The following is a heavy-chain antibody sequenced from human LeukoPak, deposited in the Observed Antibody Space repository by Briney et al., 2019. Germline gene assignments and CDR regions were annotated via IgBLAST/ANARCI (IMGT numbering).Heavy chain of an antibody. CDR3: ASQRYYYDSSGYSPDY. V-gene: IGHV4-30-4*01. J-gene: IGHJ4*02. CDR1: GGSISSGDYY. D-gene: IGHD3-22*01. Sequence: SQTLSLTCTVSGGSISSGDYYWSWIRQPPGKGLEWIGYIYYSGSNYYNPSLKSRVTISVDTPKNQFSLKLSSVTAADTAVYYCASQRYYYDSSGYSPDYWGQGNLVTVSS. CDR2: IYYSGSN.